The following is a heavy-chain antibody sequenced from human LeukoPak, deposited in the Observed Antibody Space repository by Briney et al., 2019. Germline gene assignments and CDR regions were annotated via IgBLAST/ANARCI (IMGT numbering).Heavy chain of an antibody. D-gene: IGHD3-22*01. CDR2: INPNSGGT. CDR3: ARSYYYDSSGYYYPDAFDI. V-gene: IGHV1-2*02. CDR1: GYTFTGYY. Sequence: ASVKVSCKASGYTFTGYYMHWVRQAPGQGLEWMGWINPNSGGTNYAQKFQGRVTMTRDTSISTAYMELSRLRSDDTAVYYCARSYYYDSSGYYYPDAFDIRGQGTMVTVSS. J-gene: IGHJ3*02.